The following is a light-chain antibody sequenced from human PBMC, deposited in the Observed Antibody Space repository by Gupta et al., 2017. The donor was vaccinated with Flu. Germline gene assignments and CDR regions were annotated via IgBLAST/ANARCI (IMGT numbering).Light chain of an antibody. Sequence: QSVLTPPATESAAPGASITITCTGTSSDVGYYNYVAWFQQHPGKAPKLVIYGVDNRPSGVSDRFSGSKSGNTASLTISGLQTEDEADYYCASYTTRSTWVFGGGTMLTVL. V-gene: IGLV2-14*01. CDR2: GVD. J-gene: IGLJ3*02. CDR1: SSDVGYYNY. CDR3: ASYTTRSTWV.